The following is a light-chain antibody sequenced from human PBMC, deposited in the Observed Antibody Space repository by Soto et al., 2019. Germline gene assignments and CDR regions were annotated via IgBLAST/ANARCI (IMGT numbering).Light chain of an antibody. J-gene: IGLJ2*01. CDR3: AAWDVSLVV. V-gene: IGLV1-44*01. CDR2: SDN. Sequence: QSVLTQPPSASGTPGQGVTISCSGSSSNIGTNTVIWYQQLPGAAPRLLIYSDNQRPSGVPDRFSGSKSGTSASLAISGLQSEDEADYDCAAWDVSLVVFGGGTKLTVL. CDR1: SSNIGTNT.